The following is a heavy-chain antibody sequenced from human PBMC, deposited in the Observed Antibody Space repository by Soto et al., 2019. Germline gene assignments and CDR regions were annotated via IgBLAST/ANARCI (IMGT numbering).Heavy chain of an antibody. J-gene: IGHJ2*01. CDR1: GGSFSGYY. CDR3: SDSSAGRWYFDL. D-gene: IGHD3-22*01. V-gene: IGHV4-34*01. CDR2: INHSGST. Sequence: QVQLQQWGAGLLKPSETLSLTCAVYGGSFSGYYWSWIRQPPGKGLEWIGEINHSGSTNYNPSLKSRVTISVDTSKNQFSLKLSSVTAADTAVYYCSDSSAGRWYFDLWGRGTLVTVSS.